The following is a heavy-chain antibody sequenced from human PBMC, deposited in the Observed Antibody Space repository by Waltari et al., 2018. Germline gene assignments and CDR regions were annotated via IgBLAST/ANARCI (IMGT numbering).Heavy chain of an antibody. Sequence: QVQLVQSGAEVKKPGASVKVFCKASGYTFTGYSIHWVRQAPGQGLEWMGWINPKSGGTKYAQKFQGRVTMTRDTSISTAHMELSRLRFDDTAMYYCVRSLAAVGNSRGYWGQGTLVTVSS. CDR2: INPKSGGT. V-gene: IGHV1-2*02. J-gene: IGHJ4*02. D-gene: IGHD6-13*01. CDR3: VRSLAAVGNSRGY. CDR1: GYTFTGYS.